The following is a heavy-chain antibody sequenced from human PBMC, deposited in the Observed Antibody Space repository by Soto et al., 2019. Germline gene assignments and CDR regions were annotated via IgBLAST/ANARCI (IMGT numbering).Heavy chain of an antibody. V-gene: IGHV3-23*01. CDR3: AKDNNSGPRGIFDY. J-gene: IGHJ4*02. CDR2: ISGSSTST. D-gene: IGHD6-19*01. Sequence: GGSLRLSCAASGFTLPTYAMNWVRQAPGKGLEWVSVISGSSTSTYYADSVKGRFTVSRDNSKNTLYLQMNSLRAEDTAVYYCAKDNNSGPRGIFDYWGQGALVTVSS. CDR1: GFTLPTYA.